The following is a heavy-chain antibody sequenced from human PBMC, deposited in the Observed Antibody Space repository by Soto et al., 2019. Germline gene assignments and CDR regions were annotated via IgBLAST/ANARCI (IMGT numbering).Heavy chain of an antibody. CDR3: ARKFSSGYYAYYYGMDV. V-gene: IGHV1-46*01. D-gene: IGHD3-22*01. J-gene: IGHJ6*02. CDR1: GYTFTSYY. CDR2: INPSGGST. Sequence: SGYTFTSYYMHWVRQAPGQGLEWMGIINPSGGSTSYAQKFQGRVTMTRDTSTSTVYMELSSLRSEDTAVYYCARKFSSGYYAYYYGMDVWGQGTTVTVSS.